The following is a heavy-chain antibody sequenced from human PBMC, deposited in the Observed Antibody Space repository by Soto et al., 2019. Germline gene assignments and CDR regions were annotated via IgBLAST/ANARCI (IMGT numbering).Heavy chain of an antibody. CDR3: AKDSLKNYYDSSDIPEFDY. CDR2: ISYDGSNK. CDR1: GFTFSSYG. Sequence: QVQLVESGGGVVQPGRSLRLSCAASGFTFSSYGMHWVRQAPGKGLEWVAVISYDGSNKYYADSVKGRFTISRDNSKNTLYLQMNSLRAEDTAVYYCAKDSLKNYYDSSDIPEFDYWGQGTLVTVSS. V-gene: IGHV3-30*18. J-gene: IGHJ4*02. D-gene: IGHD3-22*01.